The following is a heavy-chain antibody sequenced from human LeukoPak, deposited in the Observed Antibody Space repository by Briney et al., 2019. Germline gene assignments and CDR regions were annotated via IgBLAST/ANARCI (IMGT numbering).Heavy chain of an antibody. V-gene: IGHV3-69-1*01. CDR1: GFTFSDCA. Sequence: GGSLRLSCAASGFTFSDCAMSWVRQAPGKGLEWVSAIGSDGNKHYSESVKGRFTISRDNAKNSLYLQMNSLRAEDTAVYYCATSLQAVVDYWGQGTLVTVSS. CDR2: IGSDGNK. J-gene: IGHJ4*02. CDR3: ATSLQAVVDY.